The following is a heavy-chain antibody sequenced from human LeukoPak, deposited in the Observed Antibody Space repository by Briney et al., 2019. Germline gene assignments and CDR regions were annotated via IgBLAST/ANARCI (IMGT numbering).Heavy chain of an antibody. D-gene: IGHD5-24*01. CDR1: GGTFSSYA. CDR3: AGRNGYNPGAFDI. CDR2: IIPIFGTA. J-gene: IGHJ3*02. V-gene: IGHV1-69*13. Sequence: ASVKVSCKASGGTFSSYAISWVRQAPGQGLEWMGGIIPIFGTANYAQKFQGRVTITADESASTAYMELSSLRSEDTAVYYCAGRNGYNPGAFDIWGQGTMVTVSS.